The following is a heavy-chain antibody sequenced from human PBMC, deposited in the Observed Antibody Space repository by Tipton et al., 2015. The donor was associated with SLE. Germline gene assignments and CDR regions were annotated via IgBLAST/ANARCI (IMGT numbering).Heavy chain of an antibody. D-gene: IGHD2-15*01. Sequence: TLSLTCTVSGGSISSSSYYWGWIRQPPGKGLEWIGDIHHSGRNNYNPSLKNRVTISLDKPKNQFSLKLNSVTAADTAVYYCARAIVHGPECYLDFWGQAILVPVSS. J-gene: IGHJ4*02. CDR3: ARAIVHGPECYLDF. CDR2: IHHSGRN. CDR1: GGSISSSSYY. V-gene: IGHV4-39*07.